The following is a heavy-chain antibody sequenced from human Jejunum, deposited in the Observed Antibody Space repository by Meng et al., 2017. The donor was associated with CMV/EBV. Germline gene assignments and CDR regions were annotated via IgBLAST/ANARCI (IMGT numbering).Heavy chain of an antibody. J-gene: IGHJ6*02. CDR2: ISYDGSRR. CDR1: GFTFRSYT. D-gene: IGHD3-3*02. Sequence: GFTFRSYTMYWVRQAPGKGLEWVALISYDGSRRYYADSVKGRFTISRDNSKNTVYLQMDSQRADDTAKYYCAKDVPVLAGRGLDVWGQGTTVTVSS. V-gene: IGHV3-30*04. CDR3: AKDVPVLAGRGLDV.